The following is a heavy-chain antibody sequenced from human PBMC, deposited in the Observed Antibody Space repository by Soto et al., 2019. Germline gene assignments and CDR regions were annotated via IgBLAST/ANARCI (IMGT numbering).Heavy chain of an antibody. D-gene: IGHD3-22*01. CDR1: GGTFSSYA. CDR2: IIPIFGTA. Sequence: GASVKVSCKASGGTFSSYAISWVRQAPGQGLEWMGGIIPIFGTANYAQKFQGRVTITADESTSTAYMELSSLRSEDTAVHYCARDYYYDSMGAKLFLTRDDAFDIWGQGTMVTVSS. CDR3: ARDYYYDSMGAKLFLTRDDAFDI. J-gene: IGHJ3*02. V-gene: IGHV1-69*13.